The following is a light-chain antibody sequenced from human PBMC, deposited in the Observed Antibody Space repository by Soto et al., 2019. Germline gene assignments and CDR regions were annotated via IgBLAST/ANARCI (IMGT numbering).Light chain of an antibody. Sequence: QSALTQPPSASGSPGQSVTISCTGTISDVGGYSSVAWFQHHPGKAPKLMIYEVSKRPSGVPDRFSGSKSGNTASLTVSGLQAEDEADYYCISYAGSNNYVFGTGTKVTAL. CDR1: ISDVGGYSS. J-gene: IGLJ1*01. V-gene: IGLV2-8*01. CDR3: ISYAGSNNYV. CDR2: EVS.